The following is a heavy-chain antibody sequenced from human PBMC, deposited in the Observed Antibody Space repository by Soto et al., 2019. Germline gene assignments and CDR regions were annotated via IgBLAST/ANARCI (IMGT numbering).Heavy chain of an antibody. CDR1: GYTFTSYG. V-gene: IGHV1-18*01. CDR3: STPAPPMDV. Sequence: QVQLVQSGAEVKKPGASVKVSCKASGYTFTSYGISWVRQAPGQGLEWMGWISAYNGNTKYAQKLQGRATMTTDTSTSTAYMALTSLTSDDTPVYSCSTPAPPMDVWGQGTTVTVSS. CDR2: ISAYNGNT. J-gene: IGHJ6*02.